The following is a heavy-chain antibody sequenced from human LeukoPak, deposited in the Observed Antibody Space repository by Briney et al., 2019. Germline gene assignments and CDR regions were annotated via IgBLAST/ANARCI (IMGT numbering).Heavy chain of an antibody. D-gene: IGHD3-3*01. CDR1: GFTFSSYS. V-gene: IGHV3-21*01. J-gene: IGHJ6*03. Sequence: GGSLRLSCAASGFTFSSYSMNWVRQAPGKGLEGVSSISSSSSYIYYADSVKGRFTISRDNAKNSLYLQMNSLRAEDTAVYYCARVGTRGNKYYDFWSGYYSPNDYMDVWGKGTTVTVSS. CDR2: ISSSSSYI. CDR3: ARVGTRGNKYYDFWSGYYSPNDYMDV.